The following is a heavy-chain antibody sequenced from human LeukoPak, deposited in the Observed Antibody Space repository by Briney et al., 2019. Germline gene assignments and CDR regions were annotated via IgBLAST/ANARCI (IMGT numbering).Heavy chain of an antibody. J-gene: IGHJ6*03. CDR3: ARTHDYGPYYYYYYMDV. CDR2: ISYDGSNK. D-gene: IGHD4-17*01. CDR1: GFTFSSYA. Sequence: GGSLRLSCAASGFTFSSYAMRWVRQAPGKGREWVAFISYDGSNKYYADSVKGRFTISRDNSKNTLYLQMNSLRAEDTAVYYCARTHDYGPYYYYYYMDVWGKGTTVTVSS. V-gene: IGHV3-30*01.